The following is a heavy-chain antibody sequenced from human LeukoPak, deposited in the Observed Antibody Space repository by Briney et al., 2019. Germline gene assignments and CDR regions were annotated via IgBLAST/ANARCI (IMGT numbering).Heavy chain of an antibody. D-gene: IGHD2/OR15-2a*01. CDR2: IATSSDYI. Sequence: GGSLRLSCAASGFTFSTYSMNWVRQAPGKGLEWVSSIATSSDYIYYAGSLKGRFTISRDNAKNSLYLHMNSLRPDDTAVYYCARVRIRARGAFDIWGQGTMVTVSS. CDR3: ARVRIRARGAFDI. V-gene: IGHV3-21*06. J-gene: IGHJ3*02. CDR1: GFTFSTYS.